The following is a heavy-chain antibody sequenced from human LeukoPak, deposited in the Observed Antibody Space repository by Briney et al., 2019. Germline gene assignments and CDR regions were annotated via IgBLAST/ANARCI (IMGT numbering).Heavy chain of an antibody. CDR2: INPNSGGT. D-gene: IGHD1-26*01. J-gene: IGHJ4*02. CDR1: GYTFTGYY. V-gene: IGHV1-2*02. CDR3: ATENSGSYYGGDFDY. Sequence: ASVKVSCKASGYTFTGYYIHWLRQAPGQGLEWMGWINPNSGGTNYVQKFQGRVTMTRDTSISTAYMELSSLRSEDTAVYYCATENSGSYYGGDFDYWGQGTLVTVSS.